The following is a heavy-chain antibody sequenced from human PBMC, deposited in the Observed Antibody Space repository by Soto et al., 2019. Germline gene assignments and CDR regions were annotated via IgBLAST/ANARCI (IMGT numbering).Heavy chain of an antibody. CDR3: AKDGRVMVGPSGVDH. CDR2: IGGSDGYT. V-gene: IGHV3-23*01. Sequence: EVQLLESGGGLVQPGGSLRLSCAASGFTLSSYEMNWVRQAPGKGLEWVSLIGGSDGYTFYADSVKGRFTISRDTSKNTLYLQMNSLRAEETAVYYCAKDGRVMVGPSGVDHWGQGTLVTVSS. D-gene: IGHD2-8*01. CDR1: GFTLSSYE. J-gene: IGHJ4*02.